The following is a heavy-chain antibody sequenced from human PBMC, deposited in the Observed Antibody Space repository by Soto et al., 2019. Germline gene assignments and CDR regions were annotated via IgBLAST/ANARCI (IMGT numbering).Heavy chain of an antibody. CDR1: GGSISSGGYH. CDR2: IYYSGST. J-gene: IGHJ6*02. V-gene: IGHV4-31*03. Sequence: SETLSLTCTVSGGSISSGGYHWGWIRQHPGKGLEWIGYIYYSGSTYYNPSLKSRVTISVDKSKNQFSLKLSSVTAADTAVYYCARVEGRFYYGMDVWGQGTTVTVSS. CDR3: ARVEGRFYYGMDV.